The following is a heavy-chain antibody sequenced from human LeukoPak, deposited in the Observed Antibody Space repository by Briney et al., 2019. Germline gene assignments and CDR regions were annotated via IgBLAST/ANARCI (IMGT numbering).Heavy chain of an antibody. D-gene: IGHD3-22*01. J-gene: IGHJ4*02. CDR1: GYSISRGYY. V-gene: IGHV4-38-2*02. CDR2: IYHNGNT. Sequence: SETLSLTCAVSGYSISRGYYWAWIRQPPGKGLEWIGKIYHNGNTYYNPSLKGRVTISVDTSKNQFSLKLSSVTAADTALYYCAREFTEYYYDSSKASYWGQGTLVTVSS. CDR3: AREFTEYYYDSSKASY.